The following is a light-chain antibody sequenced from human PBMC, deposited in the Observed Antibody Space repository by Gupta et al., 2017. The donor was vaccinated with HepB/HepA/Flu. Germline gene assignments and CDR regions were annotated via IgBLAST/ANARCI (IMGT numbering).Light chain of an antibody. J-gene: IGLJ2*01. CDR3: QVWDITTAHVV. CDR2: RDS. Sequence: SYELTQPPSVSVALGQTARITCGGNNIGSKNVHWYQQKPGQAPVLVIYRDSNRPSEIPERFSGSNSGNTATLTISRAQAGDEADYYCQVWDITTAHVVFGGGTNLTVL. V-gene: IGLV3-9*01. CDR1: NIGSKN.